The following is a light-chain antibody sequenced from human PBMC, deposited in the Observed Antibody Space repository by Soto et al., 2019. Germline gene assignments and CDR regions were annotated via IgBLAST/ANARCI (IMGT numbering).Light chain of an antibody. J-gene: IGLJ2*01. CDR2: KNR. V-gene: IGLV3-25*03. CDR1: ALPKQY. Sequence: SYDLTQPPSVSVSPGQTARKTCSGEALPKQYAYWYQQKPDQAPVLVIYKNRERPSGIHERFSGYSSGTTVTLTISGVKAEDEADYYCQSADSSGTSVVFGGGTKLTVL. CDR3: QSADSSGTSVV.